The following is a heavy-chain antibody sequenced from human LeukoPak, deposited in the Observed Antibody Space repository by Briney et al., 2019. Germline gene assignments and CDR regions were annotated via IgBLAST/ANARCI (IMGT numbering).Heavy chain of an antibody. CDR2: VDHTGST. D-gene: IGHD3-22*01. Sequence: SETLSLTCSVSDDSITMYYWTWIRQPPGKGLEWIGYVDHTGSTNFNPSLNGRVSISRDTTKNLFSLRLRSVTAADTAVYYCARYKKSYYDSSGRDYFDYWGQGTLVTVSS. CDR1: DDSITMYY. V-gene: IGHV4-59*01. J-gene: IGHJ4*02. CDR3: ARYKKSYYDSSGRDYFDY.